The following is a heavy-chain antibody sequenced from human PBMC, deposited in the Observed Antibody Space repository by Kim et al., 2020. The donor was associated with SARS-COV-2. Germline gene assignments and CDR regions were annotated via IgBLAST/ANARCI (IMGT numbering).Heavy chain of an antibody. D-gene: IGHD3-22*01. V-gene: IGHV4-39*07. J-gene: IGHJ3*02. CDR2: IYYTGST. CDR3: ARDFGNSGYSSDTFDI. CDR1: GGSIRKSNNY. Sequence: SETLSLTCTVSGGSIRKSNNYWGWIRQPPGKGLEWIATIYYTGSTYFNPSLQSRVTISLDKSENQFSLKLTSVTAADTAVYYCARDFGNSGYSSDTFDIWGQGPLVFVSS.